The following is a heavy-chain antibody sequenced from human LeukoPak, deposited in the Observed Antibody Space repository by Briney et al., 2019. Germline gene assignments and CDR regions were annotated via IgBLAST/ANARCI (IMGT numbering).Heavy chain of an antibody. CDR3: VRERSVKARQEGGHRYYYFMDV. CDR1: TFIFANYT. D-gene: IGHD6-6*01. Sequence: GGSLRLSCAASTFIFANYTMNWVRQAPGEGLEWVSSISGGSRSIYYADSVKGRFTTSRDNVKNSVFLQMNSLRAEDTGVYFCVRERSVKARQEGGHRYYYFMDVWGNGTTVTVSS. CDR2: ISGGSRSI. V-gene: IGHV3-21*04. J-gene: IGHJ6*03.